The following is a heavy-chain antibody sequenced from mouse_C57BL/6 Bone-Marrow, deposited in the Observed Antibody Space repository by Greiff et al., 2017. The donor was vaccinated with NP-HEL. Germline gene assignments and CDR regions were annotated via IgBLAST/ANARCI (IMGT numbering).Heavy chain of an antibody. D-gene: IGHD1-1*01. CDR1: GYTFTTYP. V-gene: IGHV1-47*01. Sequence: VQLQQSGAGLVKPGASVKMSCTASGYTFTTYPIEWMKPNHWKSLELIGNFHPYNDDTKYHEKFKGKATLTVEKSSSTVYLELSRLTSDDSAVYYCARGDLLLRSFDYWGQGTTLTVSS. CDR3: ARGDLLLRSFDY. CDR2: FHPYNDDT. J-gene: IGHJ2*01.